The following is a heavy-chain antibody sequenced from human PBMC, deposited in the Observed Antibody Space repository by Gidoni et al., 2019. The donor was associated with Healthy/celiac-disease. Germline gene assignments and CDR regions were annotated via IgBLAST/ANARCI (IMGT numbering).Heavy chain of an antibody. Sequence: QVQLQESGPGRVKPAENLSRTCTVSGGSSSSYYWSWIRQPPGKGLEWSGYIYYSGSTNYNPSLKSRVTISVDTSKNQFSLKLSSVTAADTAVYYCARDFRSRGFDYWGQGTLVTVSS. CDR2: IYYSGST. CDR3: ARDFRSRGFDY. CDR1: GGSSSSYY. V-gene: IGHV4-59*01. J-gene: IGHJ4*02.